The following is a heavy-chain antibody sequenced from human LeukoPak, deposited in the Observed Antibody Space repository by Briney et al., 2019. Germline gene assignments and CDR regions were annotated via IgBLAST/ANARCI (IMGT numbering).Heavy chain of an antibody. D-gene: IGHD6-13*01. CDR2: ISSSSSYI. Sequence: GGSLRLSCAASGFTFSSYSMNWVRQAPGKGLEWVSSISSSSSYIYYADSVKGRFTISRDDAKNSLYLQMNSLRAEDTAVYYCASASSSWYPGAFDIWGQGTMVTVSS. V-gene: IGHV3-21*01. CDR1: GFTFSSYS. J-gene: IGHJ3*02. CDR3: ASASSSWYPGAFDI.